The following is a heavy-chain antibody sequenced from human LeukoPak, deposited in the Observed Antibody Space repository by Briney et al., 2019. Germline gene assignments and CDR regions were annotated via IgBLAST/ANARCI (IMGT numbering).Heavy chain of an antibody. CDR3: ARSGRDGYTY. J-gene: IGHJ4*02. Sequence: ASVKVSCKASGYTFTGYYMHRVRQAPGQGLEWMGWINPNSGGTNYAQKFQGRVTITADKSTSTAYMELSSLRSEDTAVYYCARSGRDGYTYWGQGTLVTVSS. V-gene: IGHV1-2*02. D-gene: IGHD5-24*01. CDR2: INPNSGGT. CDR1: GYTFTGYY.